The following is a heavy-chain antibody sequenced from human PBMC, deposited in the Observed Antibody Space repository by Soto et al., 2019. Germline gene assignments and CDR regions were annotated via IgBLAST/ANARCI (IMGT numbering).Heavy chain of an antibody. V-gene: IGHV3-23*01. Sequence: EVRLLESGGGLVKPGGSLRLSCATSGLTFSNYAMSWVRQAPGGGLEWVSSMSGSSSTTYYADSVRGRFTISRDRSKNTLYLQMSSLRAEDTALYYCAKNQERELPKVIDFWGQGTLVNGSS. CDR1: GLTFSNYA. D-gene: IGHD1-7*01. J-gene: IGHJ4*02. CDR2: MSGSSSTT. CDR3: AKNQERELPKVIDF.